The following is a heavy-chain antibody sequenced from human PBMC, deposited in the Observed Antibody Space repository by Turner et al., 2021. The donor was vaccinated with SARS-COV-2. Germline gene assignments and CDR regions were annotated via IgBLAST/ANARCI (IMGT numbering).Heavy chain of an antibody. CDR3: ARDHRPVVVPAAKRAGSYYYGMDV. J-gene: IGHJ6*02. V-gene: IGHV3-21*01. Sequence: EVQLVESAGGLVKPGGSLSISCAASGFTFSSYRRNGVRQATGKGLGGVSSISRRSSYIYYADSVKGRFTISRDNAKNSLYLQMNSLRAEDTAVYYCARDHRPVVVPAAKRAGSYYYGMDVWGQGTTVTVSS. D-gene: IGHD2-2*01. CDR2: ISRRSSYI. CDR1: GFTFSSYR.